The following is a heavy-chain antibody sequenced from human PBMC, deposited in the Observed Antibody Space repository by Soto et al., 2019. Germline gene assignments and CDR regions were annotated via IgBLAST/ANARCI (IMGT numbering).Heavy chain of an antibody. CDR3: ARGSEVPAAIGIALDV. CDR2: IIPIFGTA. CDR1: GGTFSSYA. J-gene: IGHJ3*01. Sequence: QVQLVQSGAEVKKPGSSVKVSCKASGGTFSSYAISWVRQAPGQGLEWMGGIIPIFGTANYAQKFQGRVTITADESTSKAYRELSRLRSVDTSVYDCARGSEVPAAIGIALDVWGQGTMVTVSS. V-gene: IGHV1-69*01. D-gene: IGHD2-2*02.